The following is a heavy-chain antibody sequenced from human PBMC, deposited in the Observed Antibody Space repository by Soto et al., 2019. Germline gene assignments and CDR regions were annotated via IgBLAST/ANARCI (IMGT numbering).Heavy chain of an antibody. CDR1: GFTFSSYD. CDR3: ARGKRITIFGTVYYYYGMDV. CDR2: IGTAGDT. V-gene: IGHV3-13*01. Sequence: LGEPLRLSCAASGFTFSSYDMHWVRQATGKGLEWVSAIGTAGDTYYPGSVKGRFTISRENAKNSLYLQMNSLRAGDTAVYYCARGKRITIFGTVYYYYGMDVCGQGTTLTVSS. D-gene: IGHD3-3*01. J-gene: IGHJ6*02.